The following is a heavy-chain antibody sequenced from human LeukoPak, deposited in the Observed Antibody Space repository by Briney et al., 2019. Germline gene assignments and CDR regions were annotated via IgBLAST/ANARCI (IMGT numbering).Heavy chain of an antibody. J-gene: IGHJ4*02. CDR1: GGSISSSSYY. CDR3: ARFESSIASGVDY. V-gene: IGHV4-39*01. CDR2: IYYSGST. Sequence: PSETLSLTCTVSGGSISSSSYYWGWIRRPPGKGLEWIGSIYYSGSTYYNPSLKSRVTISVDTSKNQFSLKLSSVTAADTAVYYCARFESSIASGVDYWGQGTLVTVSS. D-gene: IGHD6-6*01.